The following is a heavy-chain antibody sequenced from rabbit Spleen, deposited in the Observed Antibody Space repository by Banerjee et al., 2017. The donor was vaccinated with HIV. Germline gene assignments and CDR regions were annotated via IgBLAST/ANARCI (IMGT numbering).Heavy chain of an antibody. Sequence: QEHLKESGGGLVQPGGSLTLTCTVSGFSFSSNWICWVRQAPGKGLECVACIYTDSSGSTWYASWAKGRFTISKTSSTTVTLQMTTLTAADTATYFCARGSATMTMVIIGFYLSLWGPGTLVTVS. D-gene: IGHD2-1*01. V-gene: IGHV1S45*01. CDR3: ARGSATMTMVIIGFYLSL. CDR1: GFSFSSNW. CDR2: IYTDSSGST. J-gene: IGHJ4*01.